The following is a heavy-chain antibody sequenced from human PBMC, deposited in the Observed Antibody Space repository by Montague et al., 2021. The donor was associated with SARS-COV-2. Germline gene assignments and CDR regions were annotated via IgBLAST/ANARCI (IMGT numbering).Heavy chain of an antibody. D-gene: IGHD3-22*01. J-gene: IGHJ2*01. CDR3: ARGPPTITMIVVVVTGAGWYFDL. V-gene: IGHV4-34*01. Sequence: SETLSLTCAVHGGSFSDYYWSWIRQAPGKGLEWIGEINHSGSTNYNPSLKSRVTISVDTSKNQFSLKLSSVTAADTAVYYCARGPPTITMIVVVVTGAGWYFDLWGRGTLVSVSA. CDR2: INHSGST. CDR1: GGSFSDYY.